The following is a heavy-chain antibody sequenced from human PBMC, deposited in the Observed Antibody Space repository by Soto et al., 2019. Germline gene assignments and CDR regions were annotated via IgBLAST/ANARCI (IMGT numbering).Heavy chain of an antibody. CDR3: ARDGMTTVTGIDY. Sequence: GASVKVSCKASGGTFSSYTISWVRQAPGQGLEWMGRIIPILGIANYAQKFQGRVTITADKSTSTAYMELSSLRSEDTAVYYCARDGMTTVTGIDYWGQGTLVTVSS. V-gene: IGHV1-69*04. D-gene: IGHD4-17*01. CDR1: GGTFSSYT. J-gene: IGHJ4*02. CDR2: IIPILGIA.